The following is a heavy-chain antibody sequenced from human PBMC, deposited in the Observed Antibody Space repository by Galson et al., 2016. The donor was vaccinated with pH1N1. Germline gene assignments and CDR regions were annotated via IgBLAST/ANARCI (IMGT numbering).Heavy chain of an antibody. CDR2: ISGSGGRT. CDR1: GFKFDNYA. V-gene: IGHV3-23*01. Sequence: SLRLSCAASGFKFDNYAMTWVRRAPGKGLQWVSAISGSGGRTYYVDSVKDRFTISRDNSKKTLFLQMTSLRVEDTAVYYCAKDRYSSGQFFDSWGRGILVTVSS. CDR3: AKDRYSSGQFFDS. D-gene: IGHD6-19*01. J-gene: IGHJ4*02.